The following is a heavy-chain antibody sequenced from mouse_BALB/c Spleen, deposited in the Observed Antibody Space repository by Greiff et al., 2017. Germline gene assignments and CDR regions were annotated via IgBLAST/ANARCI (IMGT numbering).Heavy chain of an antibody. CDR3: ASSTPFAY. Sequence: EVKVVESGGGLVKPGGSLKLSCAASGFTFSSYAMSWVRQTPEKRLEWVASISSGGSTYYPDSVKGRFTISRDNARNILYLQMSSLRSEDTAMYYCASSTPFAYWGQGTLVTVSA. V-gene: IGHV5-6-5*01. D-gene: IGHD5-1*01. CDR1: GFTFSSYA. CDR2: ISSGGST. J-gene: IGHJ3*01.